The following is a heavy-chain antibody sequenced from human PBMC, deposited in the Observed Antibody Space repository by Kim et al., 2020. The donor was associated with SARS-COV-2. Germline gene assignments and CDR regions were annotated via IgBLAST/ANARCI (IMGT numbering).Heavy chain of an antibody. CDR2: IYHSGST. D-gene: IGHD3-22*01. Sequence: SETLSLTCAVSGGSISSSNWWSWVRQPPGKGLEWIGEIYHSGSTNYNPSLKSRVTISVDKSKNQFSLKLSSVTAVDTAVYYCARIRTYYYDSSGYEFDYWGQGTLVTVSS. V-gene: IGHV4-4*02. J-gene: IGHJ4*02. CDR1: GGSISSSNW. CDR3: ARIRTYYYDSSGYEFDY.